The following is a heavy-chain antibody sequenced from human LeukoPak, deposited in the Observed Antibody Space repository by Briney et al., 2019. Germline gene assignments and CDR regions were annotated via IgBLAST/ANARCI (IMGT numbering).Heavy chain of an antibody. Sequence: VGALRVSCVDPVFTLTINYISTGRQALRRGVWCVSTIIASGGTTYFADSVKGRFTISRDNSKNTLYLQMNSLRAEDTAIYYCAKRMYSGGWGGLFDYWGQGTLVTVSS. CDR1: VFTLTINY. CDR3: AKRMYSGGWGGLFDY. V-gene: IGHV3-23*01. D-gene: IGHD6-19*01. J-gene: IGHJ4*02. CDR2: IIASGGTT.